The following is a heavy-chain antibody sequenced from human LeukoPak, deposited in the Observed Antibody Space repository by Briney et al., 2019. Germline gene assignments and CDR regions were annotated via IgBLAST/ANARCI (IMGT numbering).Heavy chain of an antibody. V-gene: IGHV4-39*07. CDR2: IYYKGNT. J-gene: IGHJ3*02. Sequence: SETLSLTCTVSGGSISSRSYYWGWIRQPPGKGLEWIGSIYYKGNTYLNPSLKSRVTISVDTSKNQFSLKLSSVTAADTAVYYCARSPIAARPSDAFDIWGQGTMVTVSS. CDR3: ARSPIAARPSDAFDI. D-gene: IGHD6-6*01. CDR1: GGSISSRSYY.